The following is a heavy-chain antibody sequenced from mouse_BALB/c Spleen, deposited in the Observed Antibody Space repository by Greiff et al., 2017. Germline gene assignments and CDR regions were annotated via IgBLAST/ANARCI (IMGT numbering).Heavy chain of an antibody. D-gene: IGHD1-2*01. J-gene: IGHJ3*01. Sequence: VQLQQSGAELVRPGTSVKVSCKASGYAFTNYLIEWVKQRPGQGLEWIGVINPSNGGTNFNEKFKSKATLTVDKSSSTAYMQLSSLTSEDSAVYYCTRALRLTWFAYWGQGTLVTVSA. CDR3: TRALRLTWFAY. V-gene: IGHV1-54*01. CDR1: GYAFTNYL. CDR2: INPSNGGT.